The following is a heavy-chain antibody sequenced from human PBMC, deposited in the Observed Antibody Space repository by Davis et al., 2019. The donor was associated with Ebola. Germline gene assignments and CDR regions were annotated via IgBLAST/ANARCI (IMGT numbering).Heavy chain of an antibody. CDR1: EFTFRSYW. V-gene: IGHV3-74*01. CDR3: ARDVGGRAGY. J-gene: IGHJ4*02. Sequence: PGGSLRLSCVGSEFTFRSYWFHWVRQAPGNGLEWVSRIDTDGSTTNYADSVRGRFTISRDNAKNTLFLQMNSLRADDTAVYYCARDVGGRAGYWGQGTLVTVSS. CDR2: IDTDGSTT.